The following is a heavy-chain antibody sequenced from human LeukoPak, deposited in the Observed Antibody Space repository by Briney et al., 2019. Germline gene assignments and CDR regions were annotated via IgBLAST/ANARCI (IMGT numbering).Heavy chain of an antibody. J-gene: IGHJ4*02. CDR3: ARDLGIVGATFGNDY. D-gene: IGHD1-26*01. CDR1: GYTFTSYY. Sequence: ASVKVSCKASGYTFTSYYMHWVRQAPGQGLEWMGIINPSGGSISYAQKFQGRVTMTRDTSTSTVYMELSSLRSEDTAVYYCARDLGIVGATFGNDYWGQGTLVTVSS. V-gene: IGHV1-46*01. CDR2: INPSGGSI.